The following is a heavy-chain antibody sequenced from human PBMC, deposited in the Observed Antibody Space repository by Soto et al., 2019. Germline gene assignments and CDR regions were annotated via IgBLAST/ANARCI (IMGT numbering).Heavy chain of an antibody. CDR3: AFGNLSYYFDY. CDR2: IWYGGSDK. D-gene: IGHD3-16*01. J-gene: IGHJ4*02. V-gene: IGHV3-33*01. CDR1: GFTFSGFG. Sequence: GGSLRLSCAASGFTFSGFGMHWVRQAPGKGLEWVAIIWYGGSDKYYADSVKGRFTISRDNSKNTLYPQMNSLRAEDTAVYHCAFGNLSYYFDYWGQGTPVTVSS.